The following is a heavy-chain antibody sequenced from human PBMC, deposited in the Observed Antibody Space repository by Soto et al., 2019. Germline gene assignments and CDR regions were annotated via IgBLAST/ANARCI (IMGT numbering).Heavy chain of an antibody. Sequence: GGSLRLSCAASGFPFSSYAMHWVRQAPGKGLEWVAVISYGGSNKYYADSVKDRFTISRDNPKNTLYLQMNSLRAEDTAVYYCAKGRIAAFNRPPLDYWGQGTLVTVSS. J-gene: IGHJ4*02. V-gene: IGHV3-30*04. CDR2: ISYGGSNK. CDR1: GFPFSSYA. CDR3: AKGRIAAFNRPPLDY. D-gene: IGHD6-13*01.